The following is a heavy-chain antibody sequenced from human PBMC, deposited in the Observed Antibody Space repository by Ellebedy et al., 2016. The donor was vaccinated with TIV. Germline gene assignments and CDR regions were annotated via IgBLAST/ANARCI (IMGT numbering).Heavy chain of an antibody. CDR2: VYHSGST. V-gene: IGHV4-39*07. Sequence: GSLRLXXSVSNGSLSSGGYYWAWIRQPPGKGLEWIGSVYHSGSTYYNSSLKSRVTITGDSSKNQFSLRLNSVTAADTAVYYCARDGRFCDAVCYSYFDFWGRGTLVTVSS. J-gene: IGHJ4*02. CDR3: ARDGRFCDAVCYSYFDF. D-gene: IGHD2-21*01. CDR1: NGSLSSGGYY.